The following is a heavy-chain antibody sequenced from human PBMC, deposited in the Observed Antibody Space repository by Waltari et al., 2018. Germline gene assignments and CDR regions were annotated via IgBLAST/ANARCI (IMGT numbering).Heavy chain of an antibody. V-gene: IGHV3-23*03. CDR1: GFTFSSYA. J-gene: IGHJ4*02. CDR3: AKVWEGFDY. Sequence: EVQLLESGGGLVQPGGSLRLSCAASGFTFSSYAMSWVRQAPGKGLEWVSVIYSGGSTYYADSVKGRFTISRDNSKNTLYLQMNSLRAEDTAVYYCAKVWEGFDYWGQGTLVTVSS. D-gene: IGHD1-26*01. CDR2: IYSGGST.